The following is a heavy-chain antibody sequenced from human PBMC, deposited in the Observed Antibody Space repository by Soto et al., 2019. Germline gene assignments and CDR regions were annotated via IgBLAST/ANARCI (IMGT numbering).Heavy chain of an antibody. V-gene: IGHV3-23*01. J-gene: IGHJ4*02. Sequence: GGSLRLSCAASGFTFTNFGMSWVRQAPGKGLEWVSVINGRGTSTYYADFVKGRFTVSRDNSKNTLYLQMNNLRAEYTATYYCAKGLSYYDSGSPKVPWDYWGQFTLVTVSS. CDR1: GFTFTNFG. D-gene: IGHD3-10*01. CDR3: AKGLSYYDSGSPKVPWDY. CDR2: INGRGTST.